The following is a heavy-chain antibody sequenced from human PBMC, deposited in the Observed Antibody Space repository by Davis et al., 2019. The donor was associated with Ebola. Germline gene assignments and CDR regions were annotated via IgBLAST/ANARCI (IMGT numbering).Heavy chain of an antibody. V-gene: IGHV1-69*13. CDR1: GGTLRSYA. D-gene: IGHD3/OR15-3a*01. CDR2: IIPLIHTT. CDR3: ARVPWATLDGWFDP. J-gene: IGHJ5*02. Sequence: SSVTVPRQASGGTLRSYASSWVRQAPGQGHEGMVGIIPLIHTTKYAQKFQGRVTITADESTGTGYMELSSLRSEDTAVYYCARVPWATLDGWFDPWGQGTLVTVSS.